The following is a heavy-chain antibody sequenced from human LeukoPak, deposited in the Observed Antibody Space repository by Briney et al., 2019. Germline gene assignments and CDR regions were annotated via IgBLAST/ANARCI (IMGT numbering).Heavy chain of an antibody. D-gene: IGHD1-26*01. CDR2: IYYSGST. Sequence: SETLSLTCTVSGGSMNNYYWSWIRQPPGKGLEWIGYIYYSGSTNYNPSLKSRVTISVDTSKNQFSLKLSSVTAADTAVYYCARLNPALPDYWGQGTLVTVSS. V-gene: IGHV4-59*08. CDR3: ARLNPALPDY. CDR1: GGSMNNYY. J-gene: IGHJ4*02.